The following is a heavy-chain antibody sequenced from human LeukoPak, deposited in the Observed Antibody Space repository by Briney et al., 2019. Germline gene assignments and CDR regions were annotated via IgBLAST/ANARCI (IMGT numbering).Heavy chain of an antibody. CDR2: IYSGGST. V-gene: IGHV3-53*01. Sequence: GGSLRLSCAASGFTVSSNYTSWVRQAPGKGLEWVSVIYSGGSTYYADSVKGRFTISRDNSKNTLYLQMNSLRAEDTAVYYCARGTEDSGSYHEGVGYWGQGTLVTVSS. CDR1: GFTVSSNY. CDR3: ARGTEDSGSYHEGVGY. D-gene: IGHD1-26*01. J-gene: IGHJ4*02.